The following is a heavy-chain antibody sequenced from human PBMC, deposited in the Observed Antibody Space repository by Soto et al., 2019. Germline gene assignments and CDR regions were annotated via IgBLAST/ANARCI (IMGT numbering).Heavy chain of an antibody. V-gene: IGHV3-30-3*01. CDR3: ARDQAHYCSGGSCYSHGMDV. J-gene: IGHJ6*02. CDR1: GFTFSSYA. Sequence: PGGSLRLSCAASGFTFSSYAMHWVRQAPGKGLEWVAVISYDGSNKYYADSVMGRFTISRDNSKNTLYLQMNSLRAEDTAVYYCARDQAHYCSGGSCYSHGMDVWGQGTTVTVSS. CDR2: ISYDGSNK. D-gene: IGHD2-15*01.